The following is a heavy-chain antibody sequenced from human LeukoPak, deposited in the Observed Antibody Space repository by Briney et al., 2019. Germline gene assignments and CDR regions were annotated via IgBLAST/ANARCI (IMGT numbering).Heavy chain of an antibody. CDR1: GGTFSSYA. J-gene: IGHJ4*02. CDR2: IIPIFGTA. CDR3: ARDCWGSTSCYTPHSFDY. Sequence: ASVKVSCKASGGTFSSYAISWVRQAPRQGLEWMGGIIPIFGTANYAQKFQGRVTITADESTSTAYMELSSLRSEDTAVYYCARDCWGSTSCYTPHSFDYWGQGTLVTVSS. D-gene: IGHD2-2*02. V-gene: IGHV1-69*13.